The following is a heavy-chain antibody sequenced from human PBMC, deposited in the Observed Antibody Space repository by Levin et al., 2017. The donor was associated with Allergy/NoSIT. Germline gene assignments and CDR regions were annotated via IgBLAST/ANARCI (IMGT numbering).Heavy chain of an antibody. CDR3: ARLVKDCSGGSCYERYLYNWFDP. CDR1: GGTFSSYA. D-gene: IGHD2-15*01. V-gene: IGHV1-69*01. CDR2: IIPIFGTA. J-gene: IGHJ5*02. Sequence: KISCKASGGTFSSYAISWVRQAPGQGLEWMGGIIPIFGTANYAQKFQGRVTITADESTSTAYMELSSLRSEDTAVYYCARLVKDCSGGSCYERYLYNWFDPWGQGTLVTVS.